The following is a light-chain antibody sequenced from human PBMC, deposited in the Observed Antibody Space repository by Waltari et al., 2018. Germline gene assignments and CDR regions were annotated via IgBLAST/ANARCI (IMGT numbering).Light chain of an antibody. CDR2: EVS. V-gene: IGLV2-14*03. J-gene: IGLJ1*01. CDR3: KSYSTSSTHYV. CDR1: SSHVGGYKY. Sequence: QSALTQPASVSGSPGQSITIPCTGTSSHVGGYKYVSWYQQHPGKAPKLMIYEVSNRPSGVSNRFSGSKSGNTASPTISGLQAEDEADYYCKSYSTSSTHYVFGTGTKVTVL.